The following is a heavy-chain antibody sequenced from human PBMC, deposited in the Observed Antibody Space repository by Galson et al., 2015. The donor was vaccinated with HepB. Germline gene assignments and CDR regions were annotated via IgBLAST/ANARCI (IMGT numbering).Heavy chain of an antibody. J-gene: IGHJ5*02. V-gene: IGHV3-21*01. CDR2: ISSSSSYI. CDR1: GFTFSSYS. CDR3: ARDNYYDSGWFDP. Sequence: SLRLSCAASGFTFSSYSMNWVRQAPGKGLEWVSSISSSSSYIYYADSVKGRFTISRDNAKNSLYLQMNSLRAGDTAVYYCARDNYYDSGWFDPWGQGTLVTVSS. D-gene: IGHD3-22*01.